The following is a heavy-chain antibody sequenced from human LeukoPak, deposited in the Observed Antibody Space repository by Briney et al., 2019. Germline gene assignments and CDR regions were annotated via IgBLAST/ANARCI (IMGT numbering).Heavy chain of an antibody. J-gene: IGHJ4*02. CDR3: AREGGSGSYDY. Sequence: ASVTVSFKASGYAFTGYYMHWVRQAPGQGLEWMGWINPNSGGTNYAQKFQGRVTMTRDTSISTAYMELSRLRSDDTAVYYCAREGGSGSYDYWGQGTLVTVSS. CDR1: GYAFTGYY. D-gene: IGHD1-26*01. CDR2: INPNSGGT. V-gene: IGHV1-2*02.